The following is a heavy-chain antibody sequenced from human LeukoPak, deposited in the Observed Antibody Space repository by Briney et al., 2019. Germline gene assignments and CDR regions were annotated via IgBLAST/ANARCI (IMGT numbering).Heavy chain of an antibody. Sequence: SETLSLTCTVSGGSISSGGYYWSWIRQHPGKGLEWIGYIYYSGSTYYNPSLKSRVTISVDTSKNQFSLKLSSVTAADTAVYYCAREVPSSGYYGQTDAFDIWGQGTMVTVSS. CDR1: GGSISSGGYY. V-gene: IGHV4-31*03. D-gene: IGHD3-22*01. J-gene: IGHJ3*02. CDR2: IYYSGST. CDR3: AREVPSSGYYGQTDAFDI.